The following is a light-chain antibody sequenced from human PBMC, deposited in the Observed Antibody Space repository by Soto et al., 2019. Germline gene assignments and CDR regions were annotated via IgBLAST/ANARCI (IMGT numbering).Light chain of an antibody. Sequence: EIVLTQSPGTLSLSPGERATLSGRASQSGSSSYLAWYQQKPGQAPRLLIYGASSRATGIPDRFSGSGSGTDFTLTIRRLEPEDFAVYYCQQYGSSPLTFGGGTKVEIK. CDR1: QSGSSSY. J-gene: IGKJ4*01. V-gene: IGKV3-20*01. CDR3: QQYGSSPLT. CDR2: GAS.